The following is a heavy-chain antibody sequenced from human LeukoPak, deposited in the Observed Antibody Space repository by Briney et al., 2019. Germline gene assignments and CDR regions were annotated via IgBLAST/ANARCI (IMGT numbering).Heavy chain of an antibody. CDR1: GGTFSSYA. Sequence: GASVKVSCKASGGTFSSYAISWVRQAPGQGLEWMGRIIPIFGTANYAQKFQGRVTITADKSTSTAYMELSSLRSEDTAVYYCARDSRSSGGSFYYYYYYMDVWGKGTTVTVSS. D-gene: IGHD2-15*01. CDR3: ARDSRSSGGSFYYYYYYMDV. CDR2: IIPIFGTA. J-gene: IGHJ6*03. V-gene: IGHV1-69*06.